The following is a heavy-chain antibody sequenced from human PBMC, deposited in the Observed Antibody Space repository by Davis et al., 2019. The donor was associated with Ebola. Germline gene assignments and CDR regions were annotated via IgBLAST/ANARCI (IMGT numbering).Heavy chain of an antibody. CDR2: ISYDGSNK. D-gene: IGHD6-19*01. V-gene: IGHV3-30-3*01. J-gene: IGHJ4*02. CDR1: GFTFSSYA. Sequence: GESLKISCAASGFTFSSYAMHWVRQAPGKGLEWVAVISYDGSNKYYADSVKDRFTISRDNSKNTLYLQMNSLRAEDTAVYYCARDCGYCSSGWYGDFDYWGQGTLVTVSS. CDR3: ARDCGYCSSGWYGDFDY.